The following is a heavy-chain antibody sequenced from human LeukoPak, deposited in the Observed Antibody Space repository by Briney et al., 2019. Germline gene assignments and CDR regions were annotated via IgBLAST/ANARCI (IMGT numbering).Heavy chain of an antibody. CDR2: MNPNSGNT. D-gene: IGHD2-8*01. CDR1: GYTFTSYD. CDR3: ARGYQEMVYAIRRYYGMDV. V-gene: IGHV1-8*01. Sequence: ASVKVSCKASGYTFTSYDINWVRQAPGQGLEWMGWMNPNSGNTGYAQKFQGRVTMTRNTSISTAYMELSSLRSEDTAVYYCARGYQEMVYAIRRYYGMDVWGQGTTVTVSS. J-gene: IGHJ6*02.